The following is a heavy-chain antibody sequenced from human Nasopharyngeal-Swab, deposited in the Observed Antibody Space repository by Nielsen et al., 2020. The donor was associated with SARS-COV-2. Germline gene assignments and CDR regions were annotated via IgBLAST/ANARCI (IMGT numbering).Heavy chain of an antibody. CDR3: ARRIVGASGSMDV. J-gene: IGHJ6*02. CDR1: GGSISSGGYY. Sequence: SETLSLTCTVSGGSISSGGYYWSWIRQHPGKGLEWIGYIYYSGSTYYNPSLKSRVTISVDTSKNQFSLKLSSVTAADTAVYYCARRIVGASGSMDVWGQGTTVTVSS. V-gene: IGHV4-31*03. D-gene: IGHD1-26*01. CDR2: IYYSGST.